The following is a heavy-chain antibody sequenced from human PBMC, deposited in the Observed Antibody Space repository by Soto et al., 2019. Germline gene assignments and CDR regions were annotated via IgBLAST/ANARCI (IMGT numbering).Heavy chain of an antibody. J-gene: IGHJ6*02. CDR1: GGSISSSNYY. V-gene: IGHV4-39*01. CDR2: MSYSGST. D-gene: IGHD6-6*01. CDR3: ARHIAARPGYYYGMDV. Sequence: KTSETLSLTCTVSGGSISSSNYYWGWIRQPPGKGLEWIGSMSYSGSTYYNPSLNSRVTISVDTSKNQFSLNLSSVTAADTAVYYCARHIAARPGYYYGMDVWGQGTPVTVSS.